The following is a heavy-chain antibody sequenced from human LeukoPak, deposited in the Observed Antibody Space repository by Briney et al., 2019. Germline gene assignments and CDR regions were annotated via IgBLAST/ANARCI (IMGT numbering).Heavy chain of an antibody. J-gene: IGHJ4*02. D-gene: IGHD4-11*01. V-gene: IGHV3-7*01. Sequence: GGSLRLSCVAFGFTVRSYWMSWVRQAPGKGLECVANIKEDGSQKYYVESVKGRFTITRDIAKNSLYLQMNSLRAEDTAVYYCARDHRTTDIDYWGQGILVTVSS. CDR3: ARDHRTTDIDY. CDR1: GFTVRSYW. CDR2: IKEDGSQK.